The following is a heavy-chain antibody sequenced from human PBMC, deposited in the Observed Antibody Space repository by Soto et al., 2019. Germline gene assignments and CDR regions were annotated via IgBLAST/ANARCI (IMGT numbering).Heavy chain of an antibody. D-gene: IGHD6-19*01. CDR2: ISSSGSST. Sequence: PGGSLRLSCAASGFTFSSYAMSWVRQAPGKGLVWVSRISSSGSSTSYADSVKGRFTISRDNAKNTLYLQMNSLRAEDTAVYYCARSSGWPPYFDYWGQGTLVTVSS. J-gene: IGHJ4*02. CDR3: ARSSGWPPYFDY. V-gene: IGHV3-74*01. CDR1: GFTFSSYA.